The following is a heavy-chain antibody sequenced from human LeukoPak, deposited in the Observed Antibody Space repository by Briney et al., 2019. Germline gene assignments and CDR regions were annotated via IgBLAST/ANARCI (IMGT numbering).Heavy chain of an antibody. D-gene: IGHD2-2*01. CDR2: IIPIFGTA. V-gene: IGHV1-69*13. Sequence: SVKVSCKASGGTFSSYAISWVRQAPGQGLEWMGGIIPIFGTANYAQKFQGRVTITADESASTAYMELSSLRSEDTAVYYCADTDCSSTICLDYWGQGTLVTVSS. J-gene: IGHJ4*02. CDR3: ADTDCSSTICLDY. CDR1: GGTFSSYA.